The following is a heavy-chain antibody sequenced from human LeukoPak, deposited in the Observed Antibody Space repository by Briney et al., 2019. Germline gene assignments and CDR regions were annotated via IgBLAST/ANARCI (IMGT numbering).Heavy chain of an antibody. CDR3: ARIAAAGTSRGDAFDI. V-gene: IGHV3-21*01. CDR1: GFTFSSYS. Sequence: GGSLRLSCAASGFTFSSYSMNWVRQAPGKGLEWVSSIGSSSSYIYYADSVKDRLTTTGDNANNSLYLQMNSLRAEDTAVYYCARIAAAGTSRGDAFDIWGQGTMVTVSS. J-gene: IGHJ3*02. D-gene: IGHD6-13*01. CDR2: IGSSSSYI.